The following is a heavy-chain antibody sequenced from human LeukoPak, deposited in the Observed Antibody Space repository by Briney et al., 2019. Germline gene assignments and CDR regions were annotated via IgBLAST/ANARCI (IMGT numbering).Heavy chain of an antibody. J-gene: IGHJ4*02. V-gene: IGHV1-69*04. D-gene: IGHD6-13*01. CDR2: IIPILGIA. CDR1: GGSFSSYA. Sequence: ASVKVSCKASGGSFSSYAISWVRQAPGQGLEWMGRIIPILGIANYAQKFQGRVTITADKSTSTAYMELSSLRSEDTAVYYCASSSWFDYWGQGTLVTVSS. CDR3: ASSSWFDY.